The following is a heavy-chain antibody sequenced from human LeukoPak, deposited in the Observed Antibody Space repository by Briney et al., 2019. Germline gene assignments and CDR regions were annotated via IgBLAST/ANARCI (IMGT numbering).Heavy chain of an antibody. J-gene: IGHJ6*03. CDR1: GGSISSYY. CDR3: ARGRVSSSTWYSTYYYYFYMDV. V-gene: IGHV4-4*07. CDR2: IYTSGST. Sequence: PSETLSLTCTVSGGSISSYYWSWIRQPAGKGLEWIGRIYTSGSTNYNPSLKSRVTMSVDMSKNQFSLKLSSVTAADTAVYYCARGRVSSSTWYSTYYYYFYMDVWGKGTTVTVSS. D-gene: IGHD6-13*01.